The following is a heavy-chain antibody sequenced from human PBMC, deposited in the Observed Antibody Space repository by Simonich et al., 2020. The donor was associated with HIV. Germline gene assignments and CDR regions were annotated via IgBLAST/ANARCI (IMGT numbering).Heavy chain of an antibody. V-gene: IGHV3-9*01. J-gene: IGHJ4*02. CDR2: MSWNSGSI. Sequence: EVQLVESGGGLVQPGRSLRLSCAASGFTFDDYAMHWVRQAPGKGLVWVSGMSWNSGSIGYADSVKGRFTISRDNAKNSLYLQMNSLRAEDTALYYCAREDYWGQGTLVTVSS. CDR3: AREDY. CDR1: GFTFDDYA.